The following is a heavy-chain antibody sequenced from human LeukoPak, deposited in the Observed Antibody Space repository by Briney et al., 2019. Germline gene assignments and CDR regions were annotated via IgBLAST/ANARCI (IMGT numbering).Heavy chain of an antibody. Sequence: PSETLSLTCTVSGGSISRDYWSWIRLPPGKGLEWIGYIYYTGSTNNPSLKSRVTISVDTSKNQFSLKLSSVTAADTAVYYCARDRPGGSSLDYWGQGTLVTVSS. CDR3: ARDRPGGSSLDY. J-gene: IGHJ4*02. D-gene: IGHD6-13*01. CDR2: IYYTGST. CDR1: GGSISRDY. V-gene: IGHV4-59*01.